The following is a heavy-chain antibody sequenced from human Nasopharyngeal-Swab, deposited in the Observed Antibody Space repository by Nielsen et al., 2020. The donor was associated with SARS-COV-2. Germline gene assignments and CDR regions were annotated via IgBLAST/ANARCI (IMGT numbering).Heavy chain of an antibody. D-gene: IGHD3-22*01. CDR2: ISYDGSNK. Sequence: GESLKTSCAASGFTFSRYTMHWVRQAPGKGLEWVAVISYDGSNKYYADSVKGRFTISRDISKNTLYLQMNSLRAEDTAVFYCASTPLDSSGYYYAFRYWGRGTLVTVSS. CDR1: GFTFSRYT. J-gene: IGHJ4*02. CDR3: ASTPLDSSGYYYAFRY. V-gene: IGHV3-30-3*01.